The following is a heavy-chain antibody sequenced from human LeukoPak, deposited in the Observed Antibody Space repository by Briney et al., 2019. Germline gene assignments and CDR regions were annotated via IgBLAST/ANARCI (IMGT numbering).Heavy chain of an antibody. CDR3: ARDLYYYDSSGYRNWYFDL. CDR2: IYRDGST. V-gene: IGHV3-66*01. CDR1: GFTVSRNY. D-gene: IGHD3-22*01. J-gene: IGHJ2*01. Sequence: GGSLRLSCAVSGFTVSRNYMSWVRQAPGKGLEWVSVIYRDGSTYYADSVKDRFTISRDNSKNTLYLRMNILRAEDTAVYYCARDLYYYDSSGYRNWYFDLWGRGTLVTVSS.